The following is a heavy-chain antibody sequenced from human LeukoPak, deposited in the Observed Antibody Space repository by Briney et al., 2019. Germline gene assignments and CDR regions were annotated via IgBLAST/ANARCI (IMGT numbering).Heavy chain of an antibody. Sequence: SETLSLTCTVSGGSISSDYWSWLRQPPGKVLEWIGYIYYSGSTNYNPSLQSRVTISVDTSKNQFSLKLSSVTAADTAIYYCARGRYNWNFWGQGTLVTVSS. CDR1: GGSISSDY. CDR2: IYYSGST. D-gene: IGHD1-20*01. V-gene: IGHV4-59*01. CDR3: ARGRYNWNF. J-gene: IGHJ4*02.